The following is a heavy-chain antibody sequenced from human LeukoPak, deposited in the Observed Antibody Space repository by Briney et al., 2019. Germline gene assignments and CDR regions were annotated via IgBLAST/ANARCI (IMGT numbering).Heavy chain of an antibody. D-gene: IGHD2-2*01. CDR1: GFTFGDYA. Sequence: PPGGSLRLSCTTSGFTFGDYAVSWVRQAPGKGLEWVSFIRSKNYGGITEYAASVKGRFTISRDDSKSIAYLQMNSLKTEDTAAYYCTRGPHLRCSSISCPLDHWGQGTLVTVSS. CDR2: IRSKNYGGIT. V-gene: IGHV3-49*04. J-gene: IGHJ4*02. CDR3: TRGPHLRCSSISCPLDH.